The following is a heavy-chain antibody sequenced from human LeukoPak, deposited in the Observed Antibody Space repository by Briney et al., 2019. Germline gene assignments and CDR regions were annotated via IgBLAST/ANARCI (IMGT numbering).Heavy chain of an antibody. V-gene: IGHV3-7*01. J-gene: IGHJ4*02. CDR1: GFTFSRSW. D-gene: IGHD3-22*01. CDR2: IKQDGSEK. Sequence: GGSLRLPCAASGFTFSRSWMSWVRQAPGKGLEWVANIKQDGSEKYYVDSVKGRFTISRDNAKNSLYLQMNSLRAEDTAVYYCARDQDYYDSSGYYLIFDYWGQGTLVTVSS. CDR3: ARDQDYYDSSGYYLIFDY.